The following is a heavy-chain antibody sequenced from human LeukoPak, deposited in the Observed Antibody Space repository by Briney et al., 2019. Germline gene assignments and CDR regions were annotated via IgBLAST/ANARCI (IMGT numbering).Heavy chain of an antibody. J-gene: IGHJ4*02. V-gene: IGHV3-15*01. D-gene: IGHD1-7*01. CDR2: IKSISFGGTI. CDR1: GFTFSSYS. Sequence: GGSLRLSCAASGFTFSSYSMNWVRQTPGKGLEWLGRIKSISFGGTIDYAAPVKGRFTISRDDSKNTLYLQMDSLETEDTAIYYCTRTWPGNTCFNFWGQGTLVTVSS. CDR3: TRTWPGNTCFNF.